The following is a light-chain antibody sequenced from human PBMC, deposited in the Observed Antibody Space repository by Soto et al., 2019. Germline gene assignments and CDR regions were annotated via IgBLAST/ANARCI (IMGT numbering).Light chain of an antibody. CDR2: DAS. Sequence: EIVLTQSPATLSLPPGERATLSCRASQSVSTYLAWYQQKPGQAPRLLIYDASNRATGIPARFSGSGSGTDFTLNISSLEPEDFAVYYCQQRSKGITFGQGTRLEIK. J-gene: IGKJ5*01. V-gene: IGKV3-11*01. CDR1: QSVSTY. CDR3: QQRSKGIT.